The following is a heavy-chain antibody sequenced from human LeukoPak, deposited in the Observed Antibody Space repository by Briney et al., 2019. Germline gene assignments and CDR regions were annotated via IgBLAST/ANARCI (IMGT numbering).Heavy chain of an antibody. Sequence: ASETLSLTCTVSGGSISSYYWSWIRQPPGKGLEWIGYIYTSGSTNYNPFLKSRVTISVDTSKNQFSLKLSSVTAADTAVYYCARLNGASYFDYWGQGTLVTVSS. D-gene: IGHD2-8*01. CDR3: ARLNGASYFDY. CDR2: IYTSGST. V-gene: IGHV4-4*09. J-gene: IGHJ4*02. CDR1: GGSISSYY.